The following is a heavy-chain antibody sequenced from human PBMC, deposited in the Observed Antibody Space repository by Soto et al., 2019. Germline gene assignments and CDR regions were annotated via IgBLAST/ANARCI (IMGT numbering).Heavy chain of an antibody. J-gene: IGHJ4*02. CDR3: PSESSRSCHDY. CDR2: ISAYNGNT. V-gene: IGHV1-18*01. CDR1: GYTFTSYG. Sequence: QVQLVQSGAEVKKPGASVKVSCKASGYTFTSYGISWVRQAPGQGLEGMGWISAYNGNTNYALKLRGRVTMTTDKSTRSAYMELRSLRSDDTAVNDCPSESSRSCHDYWGQGTLVTVSS. D-gene: IGHD6-13*01.